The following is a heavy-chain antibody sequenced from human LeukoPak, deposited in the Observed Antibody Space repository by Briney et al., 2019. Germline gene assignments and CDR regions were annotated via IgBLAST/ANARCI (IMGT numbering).Heavy chain of an antibody. D-gene: IGHD4-17*01. V-gene: IGHV3-21*01. Sequence: PGGSLRLSCAASGFTFRSYNMNWVRQAPGKGLEWVSSISSSSSYIYYADSVKGRFTISRDNAKNSLYLQMNSLRAEDTAVYYCARDRDSGDYPKWFDHWGQGTLVTVSS. J-gene: IGHJ5*02. CDR3: ARDRDSGDYPKWFDH. CDR1: GFTFRSYN. CDR2: ISSSSSYI.